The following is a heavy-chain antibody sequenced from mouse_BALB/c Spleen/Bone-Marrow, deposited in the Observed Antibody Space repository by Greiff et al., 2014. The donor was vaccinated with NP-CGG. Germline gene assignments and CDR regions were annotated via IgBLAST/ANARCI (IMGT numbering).Heavy chain of an antibody. J-gene: IGHJ2*01. CDR1: GYAFSGYW. V-gene: IGHV1-80*01. CDR2: IYPGDGDT. CDR3: ARGGISVDY. Sequence: VMLVESGAERVRPGSSVKISCKASGYAFSGYWMNWVKQRPGQGLEWIGQIYPGDGDTDYNGKFKGKATLTADKSSSTAYMQLSSLTSEDSAVYFCARGGISVDYWGQGTTLTVSS.